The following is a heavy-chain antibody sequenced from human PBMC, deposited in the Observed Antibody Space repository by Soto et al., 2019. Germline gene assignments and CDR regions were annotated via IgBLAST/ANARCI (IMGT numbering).Heavy chain of an antibody. D-gene: IGHD2-15*01. CDR2: INHSGST. CDR1: GGSFSGYY. Sequence: QVQLQQWGAGLLKPSETLSLTCAVYGGSFSGYYWSWIRQPPGKGLEWIGEINHSGSTNYNPSLKSRVTIAVDTSKNQFSLKLSSVTAADTAVYYCARGAIVVVAARPYYYYGMDVWGQGTTVTVSS. CDR3: ARGAIVVVAARPYYYYGMDV. V-gene: IGHV4-34*01. J-gene: IGHJ6*02.